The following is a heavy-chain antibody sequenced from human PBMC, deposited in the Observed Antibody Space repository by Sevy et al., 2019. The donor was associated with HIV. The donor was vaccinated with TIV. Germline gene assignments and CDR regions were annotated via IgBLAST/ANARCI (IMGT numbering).Heavy chain of an antibody. V-gene: IGHV3-11*01. CDR1: GFTFSDYY. Sequence: GGSLRLSCAASGFTFSDYYMSWIRQAPGKGLEWVSYISSSGSTIYYADSVKGRFTISRDNAKNSLYLQMNSLRAEDTAVYYCATCTTGTTGNAFDIWDQGTMVTVSS. CDR2: ISSSGSTI. CDR3: ATCTTGTTGNAFDI. D-gene: IGHD1-1*01. J-gene: IGHJ3*02.